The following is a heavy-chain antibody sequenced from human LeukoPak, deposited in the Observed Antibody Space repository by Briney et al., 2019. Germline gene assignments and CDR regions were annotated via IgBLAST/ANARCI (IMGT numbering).Heavy chain of an antibody. CDR2: IYYSGST. CDR1: GGSISSSSYY. CDR3: ARAGLGNWFDP. J-gene: IGHJ5*02. V-gene: IGHV4-39*01. D-gene: IGHD3-22*01. Sequence: SETLSLTCTVSGGSISSSSYYWGWIRQPPGKGLEWIGSIYYSGSTYYNPSLKSRVTISVDTSKNQFSLKLSSVTAADTAVYYCARAGLGNWFDPWGQGTLVTVPS.